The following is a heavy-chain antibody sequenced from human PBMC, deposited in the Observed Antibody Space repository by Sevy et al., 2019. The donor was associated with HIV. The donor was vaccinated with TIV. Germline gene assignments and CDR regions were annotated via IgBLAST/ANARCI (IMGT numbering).Heavy chain of an antibody. CDR1: GFTFSGYW. Sequence: GGSLRLSCDASGFTFSGYWMHWVRQVPGKGPVWVSLINSDGSNINYADSVKGRFTISRDNAKSTLYLEMNSLRVEDTAVYYCASAAANWGVDYWGQGTLVTVSS. CDR3: ASAAANWGVDY. V-gene: IGHV3-74*01. J-gene: IGHJ4*02. CDR2: INSDGSNI. D-gene: IGHD3-16*01.